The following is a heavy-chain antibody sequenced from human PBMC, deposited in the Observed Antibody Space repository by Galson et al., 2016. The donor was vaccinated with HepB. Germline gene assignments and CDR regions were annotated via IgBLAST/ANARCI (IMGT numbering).Heavy chain of an antibody. CDR3: ARVGYYRLDY. CDR2: INHSGTT. CDR1: GASFTGYY. J-gene: IGHJ4*02. V-gene: IGHV4-34*01. D-gene: IGHD3-22*01. Sequence: LSLTCAVYGASFTGYYWTWIRQPPGKGLEWIGEINHSGTTKYNPSLKSRVTISVDTSKNQFSLNLTSVTAADTAVYYCARVGYYRLDYWGQGTLVAVSS.